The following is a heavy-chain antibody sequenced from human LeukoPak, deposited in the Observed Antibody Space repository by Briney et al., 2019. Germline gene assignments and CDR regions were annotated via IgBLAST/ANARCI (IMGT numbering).Heavy chain of an antibody. D-gene: IGHD2-15*01. J-gene: IGHJ5*02. CDR1: GYTFTGYY. Sequence: GASVKVSCKASGYTFTGYYMHWVRQAPGQGLEWMGWINPNSGGTNYAQKFQGRVTMTRDTSIGTAYMELSSLRSEDTAVYYCASCSGGSCYDPWFDPWGQGTLVTVSS. CDR3: ASCSGGSCYDPWFDP. V-gene: IGHV1-2*02. CDR2: INPNSGGT.